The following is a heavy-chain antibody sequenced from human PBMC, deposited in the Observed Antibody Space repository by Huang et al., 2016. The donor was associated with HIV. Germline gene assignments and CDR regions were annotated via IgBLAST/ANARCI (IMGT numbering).Heavy chain of an antibody. CDR2: IYYRGST. CDR1: GGSIRSDNYY. J-gene: IGHJ4*02. CDR3: ARLPGSITMIRGVITDPY. V-gene: IGHV4-39*02. Sequence: QLQLQESGPGLVKPSETLSLTCTVSGGSIRSDNYYWGWIRQPPGKGLEGIGSIYYRGSTYYNPSLKRRVTIPVDTSKNHFSLRMRSVTAADTAVYYCARLPGSITMIRGVITDPYWGQGTLVTVSS. D-gene: IGHD3-10*01.